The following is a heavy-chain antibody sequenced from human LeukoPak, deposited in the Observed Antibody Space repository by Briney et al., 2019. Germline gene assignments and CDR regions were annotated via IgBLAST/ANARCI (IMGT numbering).Heavy chain of an antibody. V-gene: IGHV4-39*07. CDR1: GGSISSGDYY. J-gene: IGHJ4*02. D-gene: IGHD3-22*01. Sequence: PSETLSLTCTVSGGSISSGDYYWSWIRQPPGKGLEWIGEINHSGSTNYNPSLKSRVTISVDTSKNQFSLKLSSVTAADTAVYYCARGLLTHYYDSSGYSPFDYWGQGTLVTVSS. CDR3: ARGLLTHYYDSSGYSPFDY. CDR2: INHSGST.